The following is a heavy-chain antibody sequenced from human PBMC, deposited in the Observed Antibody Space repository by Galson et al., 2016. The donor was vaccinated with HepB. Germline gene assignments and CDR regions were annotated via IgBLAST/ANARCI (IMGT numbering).Heavy chain of an antibody. J-gene: IGHJ6*02. CDR3: ARGGTGHCSSISCSAYYYRGMDV. CDR2: INTDETWQ. D-gene: IGHD2-2*01. V-gene: IGHV3-74*01. CDR1: GFTFSNYW. Sequence: SLRLSCAASGFTFSNYWMHWVRQVPGKGLVWVSRINTDETWQTYADSVRGRFTISRDNAKNTLYLQMDSLRVEDTAVYYCARGGTGHCSSISCSAYYYRGMDVWGQGTTVTASS.